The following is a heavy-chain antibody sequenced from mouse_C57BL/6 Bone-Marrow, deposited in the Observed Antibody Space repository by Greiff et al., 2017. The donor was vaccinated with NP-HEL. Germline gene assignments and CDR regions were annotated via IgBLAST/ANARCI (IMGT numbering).Heavy chain of an antibody. CDR3: TLYDYDEDYYAMDY. Sequence: VQLQQSGAELVRPGASVKLSCTASGFNIKDDYMHWVKQRPEQGLEWIGWIDPENGDTEYASKFQGKATITADTSSNTAYLQLSSLTSEDTAVYYCTLYDYDEDYYAMDYWGQGTSVTVSS. D-gene: IGHD2-4*01. V-gene: IGHV14-4*01. CDR1: GFNIKDDY. J-gene: IGHJ4*01. CDR2: IDPENGDT.